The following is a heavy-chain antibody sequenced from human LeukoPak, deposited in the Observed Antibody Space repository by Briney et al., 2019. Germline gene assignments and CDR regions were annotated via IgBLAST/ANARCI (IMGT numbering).Heavy chain of an antibody. CDR3: AKSAVAGDYYCGMDV. CDR2: ISYDGSNK. Sequence: GGSLRLSCAASGFTFSSYGMHWVRQAPGKGLEWVAVISYDGSNKYYADSVKGRFTISRDNSKNTLYLRMNSLRAEDTAVYYCAKSAVAGDYYCGMDVWGQGTTVTVSS. J-gene: IGHJ6*02. D-gene: IGHD6-19*01. V-gene: IGHV3-30*18. CDR1: GFTFSSYG.